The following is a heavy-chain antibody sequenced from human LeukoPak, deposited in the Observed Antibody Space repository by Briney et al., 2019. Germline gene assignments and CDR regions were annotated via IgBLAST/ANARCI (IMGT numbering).Heavy chain of an antibody. CDR3: ASGAPAPLFDY. J-gene: IGHJ4*02. V-gene: IGHV4-31*03. D-gene: IGHD1-26*01. CDR1: GGSISRGLYY. Sequence: PSETLSLTCTVSGGSISRGLYYWSWLRQHPGKGLEWIGYISYSGSTYYNPSLKSRVTISVDTSKNQFSLRVSSVTAADTAVYYCASGAPAPLFDYWGQGTLVTVSS. CDR2: ISYSGST.